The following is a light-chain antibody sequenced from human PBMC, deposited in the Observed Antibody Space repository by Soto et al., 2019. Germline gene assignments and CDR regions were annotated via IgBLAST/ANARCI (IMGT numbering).Light chain of an antibody. CDR1: QSISTE. CDR2: SAS. V-gene: IGKV3-15*01. Sequence: EIVRTQSPATLSVSPGERATLSFRASQSISTELAWYQQKPGQPPRLLIYSASTRATGVPARFTGSGSGSEFTLTISGLQSEDFAVYYWQQGQNCPLTVGQGTRLEI. CDR3: QQGQNCPLT. J-gene: IGKJ2*01.